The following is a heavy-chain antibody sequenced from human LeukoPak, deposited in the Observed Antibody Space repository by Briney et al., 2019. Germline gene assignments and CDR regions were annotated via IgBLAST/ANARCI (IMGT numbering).Heavy chain of an antibody. J-gene: IGHJ4*02. Sequence: GGSLRLSCAASGFTFSRYCMSCVRQAPGKGLEWVANKKQDGSEKYYVDSVKGRFTISRDTAKNSVYLQMNSLRAEDTAVYYCARDGRSSGTYYYWGQGTLVTVSS. CDR3: ARDGRSSGTYYY. V-gene: IGHV3-7*04. CDR2: KKQDGSEK. CDR1: GFTFSRYC. D-gene: IGHD3-10*01.